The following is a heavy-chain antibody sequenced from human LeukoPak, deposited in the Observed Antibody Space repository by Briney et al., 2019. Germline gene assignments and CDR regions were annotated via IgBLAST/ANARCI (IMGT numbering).Heavy chain of an antibody. Sequence: PGGSLRLSCAASGFTSSSYAMSWVRQAPGKGLEWVSAISGSGGSTYYADSVKGRFTISRDNSKNTLYLQMNSLRAEDTAVYYCAKDREDIVAAAGTLDGSFDYWGQGTLVTVSS. CDR1: GFTSSSYA. D-gene: IGHD6-13*01. J-gene: IGHJ4*02. V-gene: IGHV3-23*01. CDR2: ISGSGGST. CDR3: AKDREDIVAAAGTLDGSFDY.